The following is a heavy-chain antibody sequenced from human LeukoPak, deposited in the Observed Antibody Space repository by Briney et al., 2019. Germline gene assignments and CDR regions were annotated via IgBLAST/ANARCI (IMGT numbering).Heavy chain of an antibody. Sequence: PGRSLRLSCAASGFTFSSYGMHWVRQAPGKGLEWVAVISYDGSNKYYADSVKGRFTISRDNSKNTLYLQMNSLRAEDTAVYYCAKAGASSTSCYWCRFPFDYWGQGTLVTVSS. CDR1: GFTFSSYG. D-gene: IGHD2-2*01. CDR2: ISYDGSNK. J-gene: IGHJ4*02. V-gene: IGHV3-30*18. CDR3: AKAGASSTSCYWCRFPFDY.